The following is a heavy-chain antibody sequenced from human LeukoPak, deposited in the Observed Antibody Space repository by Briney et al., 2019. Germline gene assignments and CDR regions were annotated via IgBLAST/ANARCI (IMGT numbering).Heavy chain of an antibody. CDR1: GFTFSSFW. Sequence: TGGSLRLSCAASGFTFSSFWVSWVRQAPGEGLARVAYIKQDGSEKHYVDSVKCRFTISRDNAKNSLYLQMNSLRAEDTAVYYCARAGYYYDSRDYYRQYYFDYWGQGTLVTVSS. V-gene: IGHV3-7*05. D-gene: IGHD3-22*01. J-gene: IGHJ4*02. CDR3: ARAGYYYDSRDYYRQYYFDY. CDR2: IKQDGSEK.